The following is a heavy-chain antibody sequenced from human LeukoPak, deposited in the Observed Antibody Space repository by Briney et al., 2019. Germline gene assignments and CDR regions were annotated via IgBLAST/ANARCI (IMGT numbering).Heavy chain of an antibody. D-gene: IGHD3-9*01. J-gene: IGHJ4*02. CDR2: IIPIFDTA. Sequence: ASVKVSCKASGGTFSSYSISWVRQAPGQGLEWMGGIIPIFDTADYAQKFQGRVTITADESTSTAYMELRSLRSDDTAVYYCARAGYDILTLAPDPANDYWGQGTLVTVSS. CDR3: ARAGYDILTLAPDPANDY. V-gene: IGHV1-69*01. CDR1: GGTFSSYS.